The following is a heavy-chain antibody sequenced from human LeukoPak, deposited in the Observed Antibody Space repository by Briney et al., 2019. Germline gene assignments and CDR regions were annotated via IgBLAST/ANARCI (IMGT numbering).Heavy chain of an antibody. V-gene: IGHV3-30*02. CDR2: IRYDGSNK. D-gene: IGHD3-22*01. CDR3: AAPGLLIPSDAFDI. J-gene: IGHJ3*02. Sequence: GGSLRLSCAASGFTFSSNGMNWVRQAPGKGLEWVAFIRYDGSNKYYADSVKGRFTISRDNSKNTLYLQMNSLRAEDTAVYYCAAPGLLIPSDAFDIWGQGTMVTVSS. CDR1: GFTFSSNG.